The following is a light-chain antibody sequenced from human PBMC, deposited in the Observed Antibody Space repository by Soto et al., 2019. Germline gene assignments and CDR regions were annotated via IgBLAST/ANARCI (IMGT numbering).Light chain of an antibody. CDR2: EVT. CDR1: SSDVGAYNY. Sequence: QSVLTQPASVSGSPGQSITISCTGTSSDVGAYNYVSWYQHHPGKVPKLLIYEVTNRPSGVSDRFSGSKSGNTASLTISGLQAEDEADYYCCSHSSSIHWVFGGGTKLTVL. CDR3: CSHSSSIHWV. V-gene: IGLV2-14*01. J-gene: IGLJ3*02.